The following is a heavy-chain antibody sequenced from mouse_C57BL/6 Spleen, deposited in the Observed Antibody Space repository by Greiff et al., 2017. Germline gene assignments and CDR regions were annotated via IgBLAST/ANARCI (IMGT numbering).Heavy chain of an antibody. CDR3: ARSDDYDGVGYYFDY. Sequence: VQLQQSGPELVKPGASVKISCKASGYSFTGYYMHWVKQSSEKSLEWIGEINPSTGGTSYNQKFKGKATLTVDKSSSTAYMQLKSLTSEDSAVYYCARSDDYDGVGYYFDYWGQGTTLTVSS. J-gene: IGHJ2*01. D-gene: IGHD2-4*01. CDR2: INPSTGGT. V-gene: IGHV1-43*01. CDR1: GYSFTGYY.